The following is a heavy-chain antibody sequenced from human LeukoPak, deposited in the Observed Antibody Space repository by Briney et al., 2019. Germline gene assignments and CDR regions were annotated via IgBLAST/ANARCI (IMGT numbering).Heavy chain of an antibody. CDR1: GGTFSSYA. CDR2: IIPILGIA. V-gene: IGHV1-69*04. Sequence: ASVKVSCKASGGTFSSYAISWVRQAPGQGLEWMGRIIPILGIANYAQKFQGRVTITADESTSTAYMELSSLRSEDTAVYYCARATPAEAFTLFDYWGQGTLVTVSS. CDR3: ARATPAEAFTLFDY. D-gene: IGHD3-3*02. J-gene: IGHJ4*02.